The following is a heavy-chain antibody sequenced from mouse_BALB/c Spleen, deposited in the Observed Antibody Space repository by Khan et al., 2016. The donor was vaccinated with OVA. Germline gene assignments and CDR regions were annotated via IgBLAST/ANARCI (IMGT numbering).Heavy chain of an antibody. Sequence: EVELVESGGGLVKPGGSLKLSCAPSGFVFSSYDMSWVRQTPGKRLEWVATICGTGIYTYYPDSVKGRFTISRDNARNTLYLQMSSLRSEDTALYYYASPTYYGNHWFTYWGQGTLVTVSA. V-gene: IGHV5-9*02. CDR3: ASPTYYGNHWFTY. D-gene: IGHD2-10*01. CDR2: ICGTGIYT. CDR1: GFVFSSYD. J-gene: IGHJ3*01.